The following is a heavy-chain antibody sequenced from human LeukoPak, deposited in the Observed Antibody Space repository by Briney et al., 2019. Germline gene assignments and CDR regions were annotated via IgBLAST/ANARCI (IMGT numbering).Heavy chain of an antibody. CDR1: GGSFSGYY. D-gene: IGHD5-18*01. CDR2: INHSGST. J-gene: IGHJ4*02. V-gene: IGHV4-34*01. Sequence: SETLSLTCAVYGGSFSGYYWSWIRQPPGKGLEWIGEINHSGSTNYNPSLKSRVTISVDTSKNQFSLKLSSVTAADTAVYYCARGHTAMTDYWGQGTLVTVSS. CDR3: ARGHTAMTDY.